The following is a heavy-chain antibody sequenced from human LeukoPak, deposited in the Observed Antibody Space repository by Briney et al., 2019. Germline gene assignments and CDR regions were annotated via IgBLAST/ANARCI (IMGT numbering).Heavy chain of an antibody. J-gene: IGHJ4*02. CDR1: VLPSSNFA. CDR3: ARDAPIRFG. Sequence: GGSLRLSCAASVLPSSNFAMSWIRQPPGKGLQWVASIIGSGGSTTYADSVKGRFTISRDNSKNTLYLQMNSLRAEDTAVYYCARDAPIRFGWGQGTLVTVSS. CDR2: IIGSGGST. D-gene: IGHD3-3*01. V-gene: IGHV3-23*01.